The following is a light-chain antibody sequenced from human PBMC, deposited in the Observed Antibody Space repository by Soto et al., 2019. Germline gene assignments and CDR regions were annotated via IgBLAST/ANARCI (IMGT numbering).Light chain of an antibody. Sequence: DIQMTQSPSSLSASVGDRVTITCRASQTISSYLNWYQQKPGKAPKLLIFAATGLQSGVPSRFSGSASGTDFTLSISGLQPDDFATYYCQQYHTYPWTFGQGTKVDIK. V-gene: IGKV1-39*01. CDR1: QTISSY. CDR2: AAT. CDR3: QQYHTYPWT. J-gene: IGKJ1*01.